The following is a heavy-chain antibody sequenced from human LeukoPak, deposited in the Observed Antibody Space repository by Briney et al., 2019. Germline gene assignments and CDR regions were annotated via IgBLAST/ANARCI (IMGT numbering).Heavy chain of an antibody. CDR2: ISSSGSTI. V-gene: IGHV3-48*03. D-gene: IGHD5-18*01. Sequence: GGSLRLSCAASGFTFSSYEMNWVRQAPGKGLEWVSYISSSGSTIYYADSVKGRFTISRDNAKNTLYLQMNSLRADDTAVYYCAGVDAAMPDAFDIWGQGTTVTVSS. CDR1: GFTFSSYE. J-gene: IGHJ3*02. CDR3: AGVDAAMPDAFDI.